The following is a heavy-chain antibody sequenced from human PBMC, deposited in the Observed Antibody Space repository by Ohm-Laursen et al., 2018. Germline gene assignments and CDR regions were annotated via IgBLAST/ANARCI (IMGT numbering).Heavy chain of an antibody. CDR1: GFTFSSYA. CDR3: ARDQVGDLDY. Sequence: SLRLSCTASGFTFSSYAMSWVRQAPGKGLEWVSAISGSGGSTYYADSVKGRFTISRDNSKNTLYLQMNSLRVEDTAVYYCARDQVGDLDYWGQGTLVTVSS. V-gene: IGHV3-23*01. CDR2: ISGSGGST. D-gene: IGHD3-16*01. J-gene: IGHJ4*02.